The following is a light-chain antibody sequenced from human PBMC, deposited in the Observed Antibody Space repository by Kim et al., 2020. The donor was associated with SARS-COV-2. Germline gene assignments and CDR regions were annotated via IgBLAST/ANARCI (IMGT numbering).Light chain of an antibody. CDR2: TAS. CDR1: QGISSL. Sequence: DILLTQSPPFLSASVGDRVTITCRASQGISSLLAWYQQKPGKAPKLLIHTASTLQSGVPSRFSGGGSGTEFTLTISSLQPEDFVTYYCQQRHSYPTTFGQGTRLEIK. V-gene: IGKV1-9*01. CDR3: QQRHSYPTT. J-gene: IGKJ5*01.